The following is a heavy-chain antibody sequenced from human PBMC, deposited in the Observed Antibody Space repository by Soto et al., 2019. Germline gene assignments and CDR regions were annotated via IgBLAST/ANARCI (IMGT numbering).Heavy chain of an antibody. CDR1: GYTFSKSW. D-gene: IGHD3-10*01. V-gene: IGHV5-10-1*01. CDR3: ARRPDDAFGIYHT. Sequence: GESLKISCQTSGYTFSKSWINWVRQMPGRGLEWVGRIDPRDSYTIYSPSFQGRVTISVDKSSTTAYLQWSNLRASDSAIYYCARRPDDAFGIYHTWGQGTLVTVSS. CDR2: IDPRDSYT. J-gene: IGHJ5*02.